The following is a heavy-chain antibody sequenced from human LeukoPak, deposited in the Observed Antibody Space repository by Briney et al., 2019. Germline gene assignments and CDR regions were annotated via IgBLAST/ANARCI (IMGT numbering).Heavy chain of an antibody. Sequence: GASVKVSCKASGYTFTTYGITWVRQAPGQGLEWMGWISAYNGNTNYAQKPQGRVTMTTDTSTSTAYMELRSLRSDDTAVYYCARATGSGSYYNPLVDYWGQGTLVTVSS. CDR1: GYTFTTYG. CDR3: ARATGSGSYYNPLVDY. J-gene: IGHJ4*02. V-gene: IGHV1-18*01. D-gene: IGHD3-10*01. CDR2: ISAYNGNT.